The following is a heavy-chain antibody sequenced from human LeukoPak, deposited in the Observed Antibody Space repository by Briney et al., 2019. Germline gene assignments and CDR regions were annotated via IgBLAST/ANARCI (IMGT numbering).Heavy chain of an antibody. CDR2: IKEDGSEK. D-gene: IGHD3-22*01. CDR1: GFTFSTNR. J-gene: IGHJ4*02. CDR3: ARDSSVYQ. V-gene: IGHV3-7*01. Sequence: GGTLRLSCAVSGFTFSTNRMSWVRQAPATGLEWVAKIKEDGSEKYYGDSVKGGFTISRDNAKKSLYLQMNGLRAEDTAGYYCARDSSVYQWGQGTLVTVSS.